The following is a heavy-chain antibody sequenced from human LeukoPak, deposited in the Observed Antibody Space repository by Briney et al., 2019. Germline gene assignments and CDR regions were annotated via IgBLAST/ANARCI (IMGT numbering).Heavy chain of an antibody. CDR3: ARGPKGSKFDY. V-gene: IGHV1-69*05. CDR2: IIPIFGTA. CDR1: GYTFSSYG. Sequence: GASVKVSCKASGYTFSSYGISWVRQAPGLGLEWMGGIIPIFGTANYAQKFQGRVTITTDESTSTAYMELSSLRSEDTAVYYCARGPKGSKFDYWGQGTVVTVSS. J-gene: IGHJ4*02.